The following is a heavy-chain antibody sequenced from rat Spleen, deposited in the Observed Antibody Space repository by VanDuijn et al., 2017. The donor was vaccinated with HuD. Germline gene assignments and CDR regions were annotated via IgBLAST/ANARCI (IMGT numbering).Heavy chain of an antibody. CDR2: ISYDGIST. V-gene: IGHV5-29*01. D-gene: IGHD3-8*01. Sequence: EVQLVESGGGLVQPGRSLKLSCAASGFTFSNYGMAWVRQAPTKGLEWVATISYDGISTYYRDSVRGRFSISSDNAKTTLYLQMDSLRSEDTATYYCTRGSTSATVMDAWGQGVSVTVSS. J-gene: IGHJ4*01. CDR3: TRGSTSATVMDA. CDR1: GFTFSNYG.